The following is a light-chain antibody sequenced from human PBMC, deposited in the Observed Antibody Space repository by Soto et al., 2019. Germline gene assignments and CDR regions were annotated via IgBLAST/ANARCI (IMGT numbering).Light chain of an antibody. CDR3: QQRSNWPLFT. CDR2: DAA. CDR1: QSVSDF. J-gene: IGKJ3*01. Sequence: EIVLTQSPGTLSLFPGERATLSCRASQSVSDFLAWYQQKPGQSPRLLIYDAAKRAPGIPARFSGSGSGTDFTLTISSLQPEDSAVYYCQQRSNWPLFTFGPGTKV. V-gene: IGKV3-11*01.